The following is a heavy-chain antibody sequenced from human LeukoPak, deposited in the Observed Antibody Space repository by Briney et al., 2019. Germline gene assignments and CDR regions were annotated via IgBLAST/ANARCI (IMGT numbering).Heavy chain of an antibody. V-gene: IGHV3-9*01. CDR2: ISWNSGSI. Sequence: GRSLRLSCAASGFTFDDYAMHWVRQAPGKGLEWASGISWNSGSIGYADSVKGRFTISRDNAKNSLYLQMNSLRAEDTASYYCAKDLGIDWGQGTLVTVSS. CDR1: GFTFDDYA. CDR3: AKDLGID. D-gene: IGHD2-15*01. J-gene: IGHJ4*02.